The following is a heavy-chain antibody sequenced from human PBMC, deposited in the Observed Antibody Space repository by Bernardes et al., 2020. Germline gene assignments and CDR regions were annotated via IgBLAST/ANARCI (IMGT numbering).Heavy chain of an antibody. Sequence: ASMKVSCKASGYTFTGYYMHWVRQAPGQGLEWMGWINPNSGGTNYAQKFQGWVTMTRDTSISTAYMELSRLRSDDTAVYYCARSTGSSSSYYYYGMDVWGQGTTVTVSS. V-gene: IGHV1-2*04. D-gene: IGHD6-6*01. J-gene: IGHJ6*02. CDR1: GYTFTGYY. CDR2: INPNSGGT. CDR3: ARSTGSSSSYYYYGMDV.